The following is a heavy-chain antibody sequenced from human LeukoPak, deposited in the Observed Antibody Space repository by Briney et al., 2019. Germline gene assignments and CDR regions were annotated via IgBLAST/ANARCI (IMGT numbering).Heavy chain of an antibody. CDR2: ISTSGSTI. D-gene: IGHD1-26*01. Sequence: GGSLRLSCAASGFTFTSYEMNWVRQAPGKGLEWVSYISTSGSTIYYADSVKGRFTISRDNAKNSLYLQMNSLRADDTAVYYCARRGSFPDYWGQGTLVTVSS. CDR1: GFTFTSYE. J-gene: IGHJ4*02. V-gene: IGHV3-48*03. CDR3: ARRGSFPDY.